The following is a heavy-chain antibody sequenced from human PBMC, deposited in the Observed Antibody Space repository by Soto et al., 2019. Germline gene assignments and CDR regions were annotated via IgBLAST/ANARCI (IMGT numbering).Heavy chain of an antibody. CDR2: INPNSGGT. D-gene: IGHD4-17*01. CDR3: ARERRSANWFDP. Sequence: QVQLVQSGAEVKKPGASVKVSCKASGYTFNGSYMHWVRQAPGQGREWRGWINPNSGGTNYAQKFQGRVTMTRDTSISTADMELSRLRSDDTAVYYCARERRSANWFDPWGKGTLVTVSS. CDR1: GYTFNGSY. J-gene: IGHJ5*02. V-gene: IGHV1-2*02.